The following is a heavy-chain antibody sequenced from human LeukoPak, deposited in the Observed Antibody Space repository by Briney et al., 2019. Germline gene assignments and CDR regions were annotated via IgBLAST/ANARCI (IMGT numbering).Heavy chain of an antibody. CDR2: IGDDVVST. J-gene: IGHJ4*02. V-gene: IGHV3-23*01. CDR1: GFTFSSHA. CDR3: ARDSPLLTV. D-gene: IGHD3-9*01. Sequence: GGSLRLSCAASGFTFSSHAMSWVRQAPGKGLEWISAIGDDVVSTYYAESVKGRFTISRDNSKNTLYLQMNSLRAEDTATYYCARDSPLLTVWGQGTLVTISS.